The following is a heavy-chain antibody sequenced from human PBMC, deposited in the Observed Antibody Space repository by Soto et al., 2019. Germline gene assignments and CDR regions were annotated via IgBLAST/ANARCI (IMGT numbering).Heavy chain of an antibody. CDR2: IDGDGSRT. Sequence: GGSLRLSCAASGFTFSGYWMHWVRQAPGKGLVWVSRIDGDGSRTNYADSVKGRFTISRDNAKNTLYLQMNSLRAVDTAVYYCARELASYNDYWGQGTLVTVSS. V-gene: IGHV3-74*01. CDR3: ARELASYNDY. J-gene: IGHJ4*02. CDR1: GFTFSGYW. D-gene: IGHD1-1*01.